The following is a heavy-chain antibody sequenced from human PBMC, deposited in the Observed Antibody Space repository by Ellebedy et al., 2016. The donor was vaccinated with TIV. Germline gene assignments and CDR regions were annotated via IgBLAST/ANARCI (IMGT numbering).Heavy chain of an antibody. D-gene: IGHD1-1*01. CDR1: GYTFSSYY. CDR3: AREPPHSGLFDY. V-gene: IGHV1-46*01. CDR2: IKPTERRT. Sequence: ASVKVSCKASGYTFSSYYMHWVRQAPGQGLEWMGIIKPTERRTAYAQKFQGRVTVTSDTSSSTVYMELTSLKSDDTALYYCAREPPHSGLFDYWGPGTLVTVSS. J-gene: IGHJ4*02.